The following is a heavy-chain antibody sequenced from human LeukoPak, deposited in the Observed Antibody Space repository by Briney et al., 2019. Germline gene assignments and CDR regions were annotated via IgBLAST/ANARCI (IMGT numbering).Heavy chain of an antibody. CDR1: GYSFTSYC. J-gene: IGHJ4*02. CDR3: ARLAAGGYSYGSRYYFDY. V-gene: IGHV5-51*01. CDR2: IYPGDSDT. D-gene: IGHD5-18*01. Sequence: GESLKISCKGSGYSFTSYCIGWVRQMPGKGLEWMGIIYPGDSDTRYSPSFQGQVTISADKSISTAYLQWSSLKASDTAMYYCARLAAGGYSYGSRYYFDYWGQGTLVTVSS.